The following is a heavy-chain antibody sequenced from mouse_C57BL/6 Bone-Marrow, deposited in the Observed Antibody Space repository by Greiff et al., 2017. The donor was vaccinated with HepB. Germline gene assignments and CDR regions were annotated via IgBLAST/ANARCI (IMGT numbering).Heavy chain of an antibody. CDR1: GYTFTSYG. CDR2: IYPRSGNT. Sequence: VQLQQSGAELARPGASVKLSCKASGYTFTSYGISWVKQRTGQGLEWIGEIYPRSGNTYYNEKFKGKATLTTDKSSSTAYMELRSLTSEDSAVYFCGVPNWDWYFDVWGTGTPVTVSS. D-gene: IGHD4-1*01. CDR3: GVPNWDWYFDV. J-gene: IGHJ1*03. V-gene: IGHV1-81*01.